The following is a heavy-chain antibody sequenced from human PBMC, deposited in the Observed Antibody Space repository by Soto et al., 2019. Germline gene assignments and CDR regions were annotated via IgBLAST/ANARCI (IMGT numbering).Heavy chain of an antibody. J-gene: IGHJ6*02. CDR1: GFTFSSYW. Sequence: GSLRLSCAASGFTFSSYWMHWVRQAPGKGLVWVSNIKSDGSNTNYADSVKGRFTISRDNAKNTLYLQMNSLRAEDTAVYYCARGNYGMDVWGQGTTVTVSS. CDR2: IKSDGSNT. D-gene: IGHD3-10*01. V-gene: IGHV3-74*01. CDR3: ARGNYGMDV.